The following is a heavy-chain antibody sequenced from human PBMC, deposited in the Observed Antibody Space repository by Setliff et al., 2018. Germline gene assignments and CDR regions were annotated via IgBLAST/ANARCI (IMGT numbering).Heavy chain of an antibody. D-gene: IGHD1-1*01. V-gene: IGHV3-30*12. CDR3: ARDGHNVYYFDY. CDR1: GFTFSRFG. CDR2: VRYDGSST. Sequence: HPGGSRRLSCAASGFTFSRFGMYWVRQAPGKGLEWVAFVRYDGSSTNYADSVKGQFTVSRDNAKNTLYLQMNSLRAEDTAVYYCARDGHNVYYFDYWGLGTLVTVSS. J-gene: IGHJ4*02.